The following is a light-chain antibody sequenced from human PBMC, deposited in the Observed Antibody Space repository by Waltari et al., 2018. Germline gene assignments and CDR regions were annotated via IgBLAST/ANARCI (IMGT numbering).Light chain of an antibody. V-gene: IGLV2-23*02. CDR1: SSDVGRYNL. Sequence: QSALTQPASVSGSPGQSITISCPGPSSDVGRYNLVSWYQQHPGKAPKLMIYEVSKRPSGVSNRFSGSKSGNTASLTISGLQAEDEADYYCCSYAGSSTFVYVFGTGTKVTVL. CDR2: EVS. J-gene: IGLJ1*01. CDR3: CSYAGSSTFVYV.